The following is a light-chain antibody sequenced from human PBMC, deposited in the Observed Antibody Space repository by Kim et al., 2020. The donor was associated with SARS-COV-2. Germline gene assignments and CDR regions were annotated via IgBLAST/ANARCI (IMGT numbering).Light chain of an antibody. Sequence: EIVLTQSPGTLSLSPGERATLSCRASQSITSGFLAWYQQKPGQAPRLLIYGASTRATGIPDRFSGSASGADFTLTISRLDPEDSAVYYCQNYGDSPPCTFGQGTRLEIK. V-gene: IGKV3-20*01. J-gene: IGKJ5*01. CDR3: QNYGDSPPCT. CDR2: GAS. CDR1: QSITSGF.